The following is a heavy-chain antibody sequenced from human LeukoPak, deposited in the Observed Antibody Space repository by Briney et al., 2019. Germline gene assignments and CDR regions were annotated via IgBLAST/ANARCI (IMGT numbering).Heavy chain of an antibody. CDR3: AKDRYSGSYVDGMDV. D-gene: IGHD1-26*01. Sequence: GGSLRLSCAASGFTFSSYAMHWVRQAPGKGLEWVAVISYDGSNKYYADSVKGRFTISRDDSKNTLYVQMNSLRGEDTAVYHCAKDRYSGSYVDGMDVWGQGTTVTVAS. CDR1: GFTFSSYA. V-gene: IGHV3-30*04. CDR2: ISYDGSNK. J-gene: IGHJ6*02.